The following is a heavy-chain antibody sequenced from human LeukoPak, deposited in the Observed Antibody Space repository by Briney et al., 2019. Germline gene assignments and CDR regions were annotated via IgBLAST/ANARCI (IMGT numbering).Heavy chain of an antibody. Sequence: PGGSLRLFCAAPGCTFSVAAMTWVRQAPGKGLEWVSLIGASGESTYYADSVKGRFTISRDNSKNTLSLQMNSLRVEDTAMYFCAKDIQLSTWGLGTMVTVSS. J-gene: IGHJ3*01. V-gene: IGHV3-23*01. D-gene: IGHD5-24*01. CDR1: GCTFSVAA. CDR2: IGASGEST. CDR3: AKDIQLST.